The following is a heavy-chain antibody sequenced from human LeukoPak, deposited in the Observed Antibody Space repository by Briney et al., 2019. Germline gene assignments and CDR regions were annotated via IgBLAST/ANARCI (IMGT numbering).Heavy chain of an antibody. J-gene: IGHJ3*02. CDR3: ASPSIVVVPAASGAFDI. V-gene: IGHV3-21*01. CDR2: ISSSSSYI. D-gene: IGHD2-2*01. Sequence: GGSLRLSCAASGFTVSSNYMTWVRQAPGKGLEWVSSISSSSSYIYYADSVKGRFTISRDNAKNSLYLQMNSLRAEDTAVYYCASPSIVVVPAASGAFDIWGQGTMVTVSS. CDR1: GFTVSSNY.